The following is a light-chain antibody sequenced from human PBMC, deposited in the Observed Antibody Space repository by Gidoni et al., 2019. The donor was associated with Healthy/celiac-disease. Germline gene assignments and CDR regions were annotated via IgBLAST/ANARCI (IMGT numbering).Light chain of an antibody. CDR1: HSINSY. V-gene: IGKV1-39*01. Sequence: DIQMTQSPSSLSASVGDRVTITGRASHSINSYLNWYKQKPGKATKLLIYAAYSLQSGVPSRFSGSGSGTDFTLTISSLQPEDFATYYFQQSYSTPITFGQGTRLEIK. CDR3: QQSYSTPIT. CDR2: AAY. J-gene: IGKJ5*01.